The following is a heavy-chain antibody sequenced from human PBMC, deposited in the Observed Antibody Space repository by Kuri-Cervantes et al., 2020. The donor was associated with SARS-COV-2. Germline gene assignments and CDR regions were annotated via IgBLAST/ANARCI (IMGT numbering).Heavy chain of an antibody. CDR2: ISSSSSYI. Sequence: GESLKISCAASGFTVSSNYMSWVRQAPGKGLEWVSSISSSSSYIYYADSVKGRFTISRDNAKNSLYLQMNSLRAEDTAVYYCARDPKLGLPPAWGQGTLVTVSS. CDR3: ARDPKLGLPPA. V-gene: IGHV3-21*01. J-gene: IGHJ5*02. D-gene: IGHD1-7*01. CDR1: GFTVSSNY.